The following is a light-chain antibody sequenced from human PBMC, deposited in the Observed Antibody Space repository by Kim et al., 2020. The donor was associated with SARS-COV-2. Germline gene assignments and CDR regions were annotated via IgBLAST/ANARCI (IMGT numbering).Light chain of an antibody. CDR1: NIGRKS. J-gene: IGLJ3*02. Sequence: SYELTQPPSVSVAPGKTARITCGGNNIGRKSVHWYQQKPGQAPVLVIYYDSDRPSGIPERFSGSNSGNTATLTISRVEAGDEADYYCQVWDSSSDQEVFG. CDR3: QVWDSSSDQEV. V-gene: IGLV3-21*04. CDR2: YDS.